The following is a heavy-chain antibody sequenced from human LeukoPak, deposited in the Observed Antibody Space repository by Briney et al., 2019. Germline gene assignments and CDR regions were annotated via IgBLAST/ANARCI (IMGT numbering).Heavy chain of an antibody. CDR2: INHSGST. D-gene: IGHD2-2*01. V-gene: IGHV4-34*01. Sequence: PSETLSLTCAVYGGSFSGYYWSWIRQPPGKGLEWIGEINHSGSTNYNPSLKSRVTISVDTSKNQFSLKLSSVTAADTAVYYCARGGLTAIVVVPSYFDYWGQGTLVTVSS. CDR3: ARGGLTAIVVVPSYFDY. CDR1: GGSFSGYY. J-gene: IGHJ4*02.